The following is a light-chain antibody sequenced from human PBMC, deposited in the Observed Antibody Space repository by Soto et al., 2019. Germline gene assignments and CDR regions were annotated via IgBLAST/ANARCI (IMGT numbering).Light chain of an antibody. V-gene: IGLV2-14*03. Sequence: SALTQPASVSGSPGQSITISCTGTSSDVGGYDYVSWYQQYPGKAPKLMIYDVGDRPSGVSNRFSGSKSGNTASLTISGLQAEAEADYYCSSYTSSSTPYVFGTGTKLTVL. CDR2: DVG. J-gene: IGLJ1*01. CDR1: SSDVGGYDY. CDR3: SSYTSSSTPYV.